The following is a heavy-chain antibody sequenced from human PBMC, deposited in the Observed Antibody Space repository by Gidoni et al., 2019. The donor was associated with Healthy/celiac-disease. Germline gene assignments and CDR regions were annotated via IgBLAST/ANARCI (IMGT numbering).Heavy chain of an antibody. D-gene: IGHD2-2*02. Sequence: QLQLQESGPGLVTPSETLSLTCPVPGGSISSSSYYWGWTRPPPGKGLEWIGCNNYSGSTYYNPSLKSRVTISVDTSKNQFSLKLSCVTAADTAVYYCARHGSSVVVPAAIGPAFDIWGQGTMVTVAS. CDR3: ARHGSSVVVPAAIGPAFDI. J-gene: IGHJ3*02. CDR2: NNYSGST. CDR1: GGSISSSSYY. V-gene: IGHV4-39*01.